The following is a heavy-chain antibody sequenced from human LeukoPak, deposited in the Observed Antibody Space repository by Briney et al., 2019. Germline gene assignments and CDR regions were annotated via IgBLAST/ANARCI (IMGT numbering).Heavy chain of an antibody. CDR1: GYTFTGYY. CDR3: ARDLGYYYDSSGYYRAPFFDY. V-gene: IGHV1-2*02. J-gene: IGHJ4*02. D-gene: IGHD3-22*01. Sequence: GASVKVSCKASGYTFTGYYMHWVRQAPGQGLEWMGWINPNSGGTNHAQKFQGRVTMTRDTSISTAYMELSRLRSDDTAVYYCARDLGYYYDSSGYYRAPFFDYWGQGTLVTVSS. CDR2: INPNSGGT.